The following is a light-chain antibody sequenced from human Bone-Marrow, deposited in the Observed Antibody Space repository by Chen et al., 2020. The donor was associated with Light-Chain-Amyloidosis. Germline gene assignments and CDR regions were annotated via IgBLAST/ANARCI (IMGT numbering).Light chain of an antibody. CDR2: EDD. CDR3: QAYQGSSQGV. Sequence: NFMLTQPHSVSESPGKTVIISCTRSSGSIATNYVQWYQQRPGSSPTTVIYEDDQSPSGVPDRFSGSIDRSSNSAPLTISGLKTDDDADYYCQAYQGSSQGVFGGGTKLTVL. V-gene: IGLV6-57*01. J-gene: IGLJ3*02. CDR1: SGSIATNY.